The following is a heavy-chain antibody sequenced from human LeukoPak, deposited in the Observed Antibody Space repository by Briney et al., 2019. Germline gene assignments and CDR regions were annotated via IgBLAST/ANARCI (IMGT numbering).Heavy chain of an antibody. V-gene: IGHV4-39*07. CDR2: IFYSGST. J-gene: IGHJ3*02. CDR1: GASISSSSYY. CDR3: ARFVITFGGVIANDAFDI. D-gene: IGHD3-16*02. Sequence: SETLSLTCTVSGASISSSSYYWGWIRQPPGKGLEWIGSIFYSGSTYYNPSLKGPATISVDTSKNQFYLKLSSVTAADTAVYYCARFVITFGGVIANDAFDIWGQGTMVTVSS.